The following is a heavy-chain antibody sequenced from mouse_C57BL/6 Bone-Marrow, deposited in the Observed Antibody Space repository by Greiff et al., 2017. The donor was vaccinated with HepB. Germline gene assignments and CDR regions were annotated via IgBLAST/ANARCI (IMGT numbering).Heavy chain of an antibody. V-gene: IGHV1-50*01. CDR1: GYTFTSYW. CDR2: IDPSDSYT. J-gene: IGHJ1*03. CDR3: ARDYGDWYFDV. Sequence: QVQLKQPGAELVKPGASVKLSCKASGYTFTSYWMQWVKQRPGQGLEWIGEIDPSDSYTNYNQKFKGKATLTVDTSSSTAYMQLSSLTSEDSAVYYCARDYGDWYFDVWGTGTTVTVSS. D-gene: IGHD1-1*01.